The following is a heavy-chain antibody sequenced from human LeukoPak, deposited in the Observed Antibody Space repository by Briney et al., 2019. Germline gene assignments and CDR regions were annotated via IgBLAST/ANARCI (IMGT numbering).Heavy chain of an antibody. CDR1: GGSITSYY. D-gene: IGHD7-27*01. J-gene: IGHJ4*02. V-gene: IGHV4-59*01. CDR2: VYYSGSP. Sequence: PSEILSLTCTVSGGSITSYYWSWIRQPPGKGLEWIGYVYYSGSPNYNPSLKSRVTISVDTSKNQFSLKLSSVSAADTAVYYCASFNWGSLPDSWGQGILVTVSS. CDR3: ASFNWGSLPDS.